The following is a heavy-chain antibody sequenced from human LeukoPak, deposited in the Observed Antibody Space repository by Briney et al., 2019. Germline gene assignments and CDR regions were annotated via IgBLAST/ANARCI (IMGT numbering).Heavy chain of an antibody. CDR2: ISSSGSTI. Sequence: GGSLRLSCAASGFTFSSYEMNWVRQAPGKGLEWVSYISSSGSTIYYADSVKGRFTISRDNSKNTLYLQMNSLRAEDTAVYYCAKASYGSGSYFDYWGQGTLVTVSS. CDR1: GFTFSSYE. CDR3: AKASYGSGSYFDY. V-gene: IGHV3-48*03. J-gene: IGHJ4*02. D-gene: IGHD3-10*01.